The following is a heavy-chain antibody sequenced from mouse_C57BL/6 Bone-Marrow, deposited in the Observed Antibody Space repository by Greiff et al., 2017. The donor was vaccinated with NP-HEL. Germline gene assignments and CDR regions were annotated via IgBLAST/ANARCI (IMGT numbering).Heavy chain of an antibody. CDR3: SPITTVVARGYFDV. Sequence: EVQLEESGGGLVQPGGSMKLSCAASGFTFSDAWMDWVRQSPEKGLEWVAEISTKANNHASYYAEYVNGRFTISRYDSKSSVYLQLNSIRAADTGIDYCSPITTVVARGYFDVWGTGTTVTVSS. D-gene: IGHD1-1*01. J-gene: IGHJ1*03. CDR2: ISTKANNHAS. CDR1: GFTFSDAW. V-gene: IGHV6-6*01.